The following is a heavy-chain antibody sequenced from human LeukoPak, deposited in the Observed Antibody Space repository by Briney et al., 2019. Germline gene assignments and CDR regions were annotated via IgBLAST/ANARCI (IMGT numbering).Heavy chain of an antibody. V-gene: IGHV4-59*12. CDR3: ARSELYDSSGYYYEYGMDV. Sequence: KPSETLSLTCTVSGGSISNYYWSWIRQRPGKGLDWNGYIYYNGTTYYNPSLKSHVTILIDTSKIQVSLKLSSVTVADTAVYYCARSELYDSSGYYYEYGMDVWDQGTTVTVSS. D-gene: IGHD3-22*01. CDR2: IYYNGTT. CDR1: GGSISNYY. J-gene: IGHJ6*02.